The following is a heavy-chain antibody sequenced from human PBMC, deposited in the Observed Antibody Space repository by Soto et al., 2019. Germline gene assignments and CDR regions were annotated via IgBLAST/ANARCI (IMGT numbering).Heavy chain of an antibody. CDR3: ARGSNCSGGSCYSISRVYFDY. D-gene: IGHD2-15*01. CDR2: IWYDGSNK. V-gene: IGHV3-33*01. J-gene: IGHJ4*02. CDR1: GFTFSSYG. Sequence: PGGSLRLSCAASGFTFSSYGMHWVRQAPGKGLEWVAVIWYDGSNKYYADSVKGRFTISRDNSKNTLYLQMNSLRAEDTAVYYCARGSNCSGGSCYSISRVYFDYWGQGTLVTVSS.